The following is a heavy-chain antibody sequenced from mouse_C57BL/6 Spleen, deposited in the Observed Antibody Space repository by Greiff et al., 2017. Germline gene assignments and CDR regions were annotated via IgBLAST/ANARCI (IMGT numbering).Heavy chain of an antibody. D-gene: IGHD1-1*01. CDR2: INPNYGTT. V-gene: IGHV1-39*01. CDR1: GYSFTDYN. CDR3: ARHYYGSSSYAMDY. J-gene: IGHJ4*01. Sequence: VQLQQSGPELVKPGASVKISCKASGYSFTDYNMNWVKQSNGKSLEWIGVINPNYGTTSYNQKFKGKATLTIDQSSSTAYMQLNSLTSEDSAVYYGARHYYGSSSYAMDYWGQGTSVTVSS.